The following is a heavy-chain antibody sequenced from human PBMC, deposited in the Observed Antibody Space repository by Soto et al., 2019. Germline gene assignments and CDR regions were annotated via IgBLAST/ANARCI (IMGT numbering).Heavy chain of an antibody. CDR2: IYYSGST. CDR1: GGSISSYY. J-gene: IGHJ4*02. D-gene: IGHD3-16*01. Sequence: PSETLSLTCTVSGGSISSYYWSWIRQPPGKGLEWIGYIYYSGSTNYNPSLKSRVTISVDTSKNQFSLKLSSVTAADTAVYYCARLNKMITFGGPWPGFDYWGQGTLVTVSS. V-gene: IGHV4-59*08. CDR3: ARLNKMITFGGPWPGFDY.